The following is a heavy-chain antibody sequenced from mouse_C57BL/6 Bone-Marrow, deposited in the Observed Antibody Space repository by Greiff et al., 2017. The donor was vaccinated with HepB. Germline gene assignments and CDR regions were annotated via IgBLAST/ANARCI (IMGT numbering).Heavy chain of an antibody. CDR1: GYTFTSYW. D-gene: IGHD1-1*01. CDR3: TAHYYGSSYYAMDY. J-gene: IGHJ4*01. Sequence: EVHLVESGTVLARPGASVKMSCKTSGYTFTSYWMHWVKQRPGQGLEWIGAIYPGNSDTSYNQRFKGKAKLTAVTSASTAYMELSSLTNEDSAVYYCTAHYYGSSYYAMDYWGQGTSVTVSS. V-gene: IGHV1-5*01. CDR2: IYPGNSDT.